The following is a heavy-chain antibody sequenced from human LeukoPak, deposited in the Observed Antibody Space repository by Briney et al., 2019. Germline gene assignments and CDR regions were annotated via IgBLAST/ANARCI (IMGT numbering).Heavy chain of an antibody. CDR1: GFTFSSDW. D-gene: IGHD2-2*01. J-gene: IGHJ4*02. CDR2: INSDGSST. Sequence: PGGSLRLSCAASGFTFSSDWMHWVRQAPGKGLVWVSRINSDGSSTSYADSVKGRLTISRDNAKNTLYLQMNSLRAEDTAVYYCARAGPLGYCSSTSCRRYFDYRGQGTLVTVSS. V-gene: IGHV3-74*01. CDR3: ARAGPLGYCSSTSCRRYFDY.